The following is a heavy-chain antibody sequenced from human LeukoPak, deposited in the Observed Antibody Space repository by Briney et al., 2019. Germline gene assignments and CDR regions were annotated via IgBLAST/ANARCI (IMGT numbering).Heavy chain of an antibody. CDR2: INPNSGGT. Sequence: ASVKVSRKASGYTFTGYYMHWARQAPGQGLEWMGWINPNSGGTNYAQKFQGRVAMTRDTSISTAYMELSRLRSDDTAVYYCARPTGTPPYLVYWGQGTLVTVSS. V-gene: IGHV1-2*02. CDR3: ARPTGTPPYLVY. D-gene: IGHD1-1*01. J-gene: IGHJ4*02. CDR1: GYTFTGYY.